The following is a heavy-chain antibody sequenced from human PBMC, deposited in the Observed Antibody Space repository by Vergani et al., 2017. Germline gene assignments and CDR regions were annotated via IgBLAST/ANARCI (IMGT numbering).Heavy chain of an antibody. CDR1: GYTFTNYA. CDR2: INSNSGGT. D-gene: IGHD6-13*01. CDR3: ARGQQQLANDAFDI. J-gene: IGHJ3*02. Sequence: QVQLVQSGSEVKKPGASVKVSCRASGYTFTNYALNWVRQAPGQGLEWMGWINSNSGGTNYAQKFQGRVTMTRDTSISTAYMELSRLRSDDTAVYYCARGQQQLANDAFDIWGQGTMVTVSS. V-gene: IGHV1-2*02.